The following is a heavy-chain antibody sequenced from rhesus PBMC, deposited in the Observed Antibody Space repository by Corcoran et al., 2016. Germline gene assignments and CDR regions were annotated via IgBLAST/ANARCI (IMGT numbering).Heavy chain of an antibody. CDR2: INPNDGNA. CDR3: TRPDDYGHYDS. CDR1: GYTFTNYY. V-gene: IGHV1S9*01. Sequence: QVQLVQSGAEVKKPGASVKLSCKASGYTFTNYYINWVSQAPGQVFEWMGWINPNDGNAGSAQKFQSRVTLTRDTSTSTAYMELSSLRSEDTAIYYCTRPDDYGHYDSWGQGVLVTVSS. J-gene: IGHJ4*01. D-gene: IGHD3-9*01.